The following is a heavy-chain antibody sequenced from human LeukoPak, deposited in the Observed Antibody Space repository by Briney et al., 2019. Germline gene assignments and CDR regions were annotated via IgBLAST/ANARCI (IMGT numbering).Heavy chain of an antibody. CDR2: INWNGGST. V-gene: IGHV3-20*04. J-gene: IGHJ4*02. CDR1: GFAFSTYA. Sequence: GGSLRLSCVASGFAFSTYAMSWVRQAPGKGLEWVSGINWNGGSTGYADSVKGRFTISRDNAKNSLYLQMNSLRAEDTALYYCARGRAAAGSYYFDYWGQGTLVTVSS. CDR3: ARGRAAAGSYYFDY. D-gene: IGHD6-13*01.